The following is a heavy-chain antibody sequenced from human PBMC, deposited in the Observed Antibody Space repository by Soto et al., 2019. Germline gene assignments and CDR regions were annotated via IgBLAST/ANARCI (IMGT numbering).Heavy chain of an antibody. Sequence: QVQLVESGGGVVQPGRSLRLSCAASGFTFSSYGMHWVRQAPGKGLEWVAVISYDGSNKYYADSVKGRFTISRDNSKNTLYLQMNSLRAEDTAVYYCAKDQCYDSVIDYWGQGTLVTVSS. CDR1: GFTFSSYG. D-gene: IGHD3-22*01. J-gene: IGHJ4*02. V-gene: IGHV3-30*18. CDR2: ISYDGSNK. CDR3: AKDQCYDSVIDY.